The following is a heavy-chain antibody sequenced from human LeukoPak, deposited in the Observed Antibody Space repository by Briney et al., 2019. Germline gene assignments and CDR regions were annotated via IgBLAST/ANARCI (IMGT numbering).Heavy chain of an antibody. CDR2: INHSGST. J-gene: IGHJ6*02. Sequence: SETLSLTCAVYGGSFSGYYWSWIRQPPGRGLEWIGEINHSGSTNYNPSLKSRVTISVDTSKNQFSLKLSSVTAADTAVYYCARVWPWGMDVWGQGTTVTVSS. CDR3: ARVWPWGMDV. V-gene: IGHV4-34*01. CDR1: GGSFSGYY.